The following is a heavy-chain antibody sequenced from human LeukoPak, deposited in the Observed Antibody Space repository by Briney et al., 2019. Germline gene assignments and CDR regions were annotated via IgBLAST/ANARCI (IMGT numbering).Heavy chain of an antibody. CDR3: ARGRALYQQPKGQFDY. CDR2: ISYDGSNK. Sequence: GGSLRLSCAASGFTFSSYAIHWVRQAPGKGLEWVAVISYDGSNKYYADSVKGRVTISRDNSKNTLYLQMNSLRAEDTAVYYCARGRALYQQPKGQFDYWGQGTLVTVSS. V-gene: IGHV3-30*01. D-gene: IGHD2-2*01. CDR1: GFTFSSYA. J-gene: IGHJ4*02.